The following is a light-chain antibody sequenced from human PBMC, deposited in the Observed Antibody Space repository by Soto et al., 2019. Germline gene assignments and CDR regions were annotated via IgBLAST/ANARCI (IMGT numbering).Light chain of an antibody. J-gene: IGKJ1*01. CDR3: QQYKSYLRT. CDR2: AAS. Sequence: DIQMTQSPSTLSASVGDRVTITCRASQTISSWLAWYQQKPGKAPKLLIYAASTLESGVSSRFSGRGSGTEFTRTINSLQPEDFATYYCQQYKSYLRTFGQGTKGEIK. CDR1: QTISSW. V-gene: IGKV1-5*01.